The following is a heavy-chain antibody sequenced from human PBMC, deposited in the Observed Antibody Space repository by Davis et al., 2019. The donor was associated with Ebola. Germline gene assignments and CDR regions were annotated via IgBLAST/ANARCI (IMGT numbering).Heavy chain of an antibody. D-gene: IGHD3-10*01. V-gene: IGHV3-21*01. CDR2: ISSSSSYI. J-gene: IGHJ5*02. CDR1: GFTFSSYS. CDR3: ARDRRLFGIFDP. Sequence: GGSLRLSCAASGFTFSSYSMNWVRQAPGKGLEWVSSISSSSSYIYYADSVKGRFTISRDNSKNTLYLQMNSLRAEDTAVYYCARDRRLFGIFDPWGQGTLVTVSS.